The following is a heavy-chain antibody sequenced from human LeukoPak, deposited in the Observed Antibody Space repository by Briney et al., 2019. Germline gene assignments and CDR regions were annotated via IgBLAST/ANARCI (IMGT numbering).Heavy chain of an antibody. J-gene: IGHJ6*02. Sequence: PGGSLRLSCAASGFTFSSYSMNWVRQAPGKGLEWVSSISSSSSDIYYADSVKGRFTISRDNAKNSLYLQMNSLRAEDTAVYYCARDFQPRYCSSSSCSPAWGQGTTVTVSS. CDR2: ISSSSSDI. V-gene: IGHV3-21*01. CDR3: ARDFQPRYCSSSSCSPA. CDR1: GFTFSSYS. D-gene: IGHD2-2*01.